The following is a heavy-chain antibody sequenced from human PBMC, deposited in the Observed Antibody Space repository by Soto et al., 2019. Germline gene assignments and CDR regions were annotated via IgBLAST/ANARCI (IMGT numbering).Heavy chain of an antibody. V-gene: IGHV1-2*02. CDR2: INPNSGDT. CDR3: AREDGCSSSSCHVDY. J-gene: IGHJ4*02. D-gene: IGHD2-2*01. CDR1: GYTFTGYY. Sequence: SVKVSCKASGYTFTGYYMHWVRQAPGQGLEWMGWINPNSGDTHYAQKFQGRVTMTRDTSITTAYMELSRLRSDDTAVYYCAREDGCSSSSCHVDYWGQGTLVTVSS.